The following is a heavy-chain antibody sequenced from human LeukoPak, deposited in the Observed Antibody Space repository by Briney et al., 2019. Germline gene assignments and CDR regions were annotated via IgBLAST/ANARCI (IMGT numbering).Heavy chain of an antibody. V-gene: IGHV1-69*13. CDR3: ASRLYCSNTRCRNFPFAY. CDR1: GGTFSSYA. Sequence: SVKVSCKASGGTFSSYAINWVRQTPGQGLEWMGGIIPIFGTANYAQKFQDRVTITADESTSTAYMELSSLRSEDTAIYYCASRLYCSNTRCRNFPFAYWGQGTLVTVSS. CDR2: IIPIFGTA. D-gene: IGHD2-2*01. J-gene: IGHJ4*02.